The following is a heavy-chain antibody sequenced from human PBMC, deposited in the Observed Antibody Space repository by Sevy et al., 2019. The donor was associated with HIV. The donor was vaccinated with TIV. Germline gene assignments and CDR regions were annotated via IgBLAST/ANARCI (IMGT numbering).Heavy chain of an antibody. V-gene: IGHV3-64D*06. CDR3: VKDPDYNFWRGDYGMDV. D-gene: IGHD3-3*01. Sequence: GGSLRLSCSGSGFSFSNSDMNWVRQTPGKGLKYVSAISGDGVSTYYTDSVRGRFTISRDNSKNTLYLQMSSLRVEDTAVYYCVKDPDYNFWRGDYGMDVWGQGSTVTVSS. CDR2: ISGDGVST. CDR1: GFSFSNSD. J-gene: IGHJ6*02.